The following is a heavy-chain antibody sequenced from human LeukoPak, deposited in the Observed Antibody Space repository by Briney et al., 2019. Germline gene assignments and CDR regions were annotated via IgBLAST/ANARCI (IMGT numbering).Heavy chain of an antibody. CDR3: AKARDYDFWSGHNWFDP. CDR1: GFTFSTYA. Sequence: GGSLRLSCAASGFTFSTYAMSWARQAPGKGLEWVSAISGSGGSTYYADSVKGRFTISRDNSKSTLYLQMNSLRAEDTAVYYCAKARDYDFWSGHNWFDPWGQGTLVTVSS. V-gene: IGHV3-23*01. J-gene: IGHJ5*02. CDR2: ISGSGGST. D-gene: IGHD3-3*01.